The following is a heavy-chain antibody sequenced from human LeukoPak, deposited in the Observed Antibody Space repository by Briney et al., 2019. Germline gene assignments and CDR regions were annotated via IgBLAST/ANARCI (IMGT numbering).Heavy chain of an antibody. V-gene: IGHV3-21*04. CDR3: AKAPSTMIVVVDAFDI. CDR1: GFTFSSYS. Sequence: NPGGSLRLSCAASGFTFSSYSMNWVRQAPGKGLEWVSSISSSSSYIYYADSVKGRFTISRDNAKNSLYLQMNSLRAEDTALYYCAKAPSTMIVVVDAFDIWGQGTMVTVSS. J-gene: IGHJ3*02. CDR2: ISSSSSYI. D-gene: IGHD3-22*01.